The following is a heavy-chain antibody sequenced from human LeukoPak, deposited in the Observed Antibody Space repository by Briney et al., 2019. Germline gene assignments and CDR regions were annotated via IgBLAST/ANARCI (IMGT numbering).Heavy chain of an antibody. CDR2: ISGSGGST. CDR1: GFTFSSYA. V-gene: IGHV3-23*01. J-gene: IGHJ3*02. D-gene: IGHD3-3*01. Sequence: TGGSLRLSCAASGFTFSSYAMSWVRQAPGKGLEWVSGISGSGGSTHYADSVKGRFTISRDNSKNTLYLQMNSLGAEDTAIYYCAKEGSFWSGVYAFDIWGQGTMVTVSS. CDR3: AKEGSFWSGVYAFDI.